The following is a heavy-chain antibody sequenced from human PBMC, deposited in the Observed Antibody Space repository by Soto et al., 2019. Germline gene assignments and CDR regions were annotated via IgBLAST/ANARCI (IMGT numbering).Heavy chain of an antibody. CDR2: INAGNGNT. J-gene: IGHJ5*02. V-gene: IGHV1-3*01. Sequence: SVNVSWKAAGYAFSIYAIHWGRQAPGQRLEWMGWINAGNGNTKYSQRFQGRITITRDTSASTAYMQLSSLTSEDTAVYYCARNEVVVAATITGWFDPWGQGTLVTVSS. CDR3: ARNEVVVAATITGWFDP. D-gene: IGHD2-15*01. CDR1: GYAFSIYA.